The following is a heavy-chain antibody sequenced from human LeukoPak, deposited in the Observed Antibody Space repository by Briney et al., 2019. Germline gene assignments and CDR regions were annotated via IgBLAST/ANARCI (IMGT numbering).Heavy chain of an antibody. CDR2: ISGSGGNT. V-gene: IGHV3-23*01. D-gene: IGHD3-9*01. CDR3: ARGGSDILTGYYPRVKVGYGMDV. CDR1: GFTFSSYA. J-gene: IGHJ6*02. Sequence: GGSLRLSCAASGFTFSSYAMSWVRQAPGKGLEWVSAISGSGGNTDYADSVKGRFTISRDNSKNTLFLQMNSLRAEDTAVYYCARGGSDILTGYYPRVKVGYGMDVWGQGTTVTVSS.